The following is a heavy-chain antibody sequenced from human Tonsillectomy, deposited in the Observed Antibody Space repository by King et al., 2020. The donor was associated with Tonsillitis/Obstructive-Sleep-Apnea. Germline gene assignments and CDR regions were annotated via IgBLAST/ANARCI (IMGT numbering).Heavy chain of an antibody. CDR3: ARRYGSGSYYRVAYFDY. D-gene: IGHD3-10*01. V-gene: IGHV4-34*01. CDR2: INHSGST. CDR1: GGSFSGYY. J-gene: IGHJ4*02. Sequence: VQLKQWGAGLLKPSETLSLTCAVYGGSFSGYYWSWIRQPPGKGLEWIGEINHSGSTNYNPSLKSRVTISVDTSKNQFSLKLSSVTAADTAVYYCARRYGSGSYYRVAYFDYWGQGTLVTVSS.